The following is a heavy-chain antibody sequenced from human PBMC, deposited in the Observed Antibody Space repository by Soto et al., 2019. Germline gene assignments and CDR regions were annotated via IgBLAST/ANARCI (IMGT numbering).Heavy chain of an antibody. CDR2: VASKPEGYTT. J-gene: IGHJ5*02. CDR3: NKYSGTLSAPAA. CDR1: GYTFSDTA. D-gene: IGHD1-26*01. Sequence: EVQLVESGGGLVQPGGSLKLSCAASGYTFSDTAIHWVRQAPGKGLEWVGRVASKPEGYTTTYGASVKGRFTISRDESQNTAYLQMNSLKTEDTAVYYCNKYSGTLSAPAALGTGTLVTVSS. V-gene: IGHV3-73*02.